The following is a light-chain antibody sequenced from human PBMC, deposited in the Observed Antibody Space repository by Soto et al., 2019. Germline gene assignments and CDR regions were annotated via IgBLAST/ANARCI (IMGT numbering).Light chain of an antibody. J-gene: IGKJ5*01. CDR1: QSLSNY. CDR3: HQRYDWPIT. V-gene: IGKV3-11*01. CDR2: DAS. Sequence: EIVLTQAPATLPWSPGERATLSCMANQSLSNYLAWYQQRPGQAPRLLIYDASRRATGIPARFSGSGSGTDFTLTISSLEPEDFAVYYCHQRYDWPITFGQGTRLEIK.